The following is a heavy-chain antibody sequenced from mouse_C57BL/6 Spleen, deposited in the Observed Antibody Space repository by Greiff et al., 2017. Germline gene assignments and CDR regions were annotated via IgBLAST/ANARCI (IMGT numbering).Heavy chain of an antibody. J-gene: IGHJ4*01. Sequence: VQLQQPGAELVRPGASVKLSCKASGYTFTDYYINWVKQRPGQGLEWIARIYPGSGNTYYNEKFKGKATLTAEKSSSTAYMQLSSLTSEDSAVYFCARGDYGYCAMDYWGQGTSVTVSS. CDR3: ARGDYGYCAMDY. D-gene: IGHD2-4*01. CDR1: GYTFTDYY. V-gene: IGHV1-76*01. CDR2: IYPGSGNT.